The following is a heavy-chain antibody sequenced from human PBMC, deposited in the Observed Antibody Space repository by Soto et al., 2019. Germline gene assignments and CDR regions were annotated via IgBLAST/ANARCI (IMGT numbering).Heavy chain of an antibody. D-gene: IGHD5-12*01. CDR2: INHSGST. CDR3: ARGRAEYSGYQPDY. J-gene: IGHJ4*02. V-gene: IGHV4-34*01. Sequence: SGTLSLTCAVYGGSFSGYYWSWIRQPPGKGLEWIGEINHSGSTNYNPSLKSRVTISVDTSKNQFSLKLSSVTAADTAVYYCARGRAEYSGYQPDYWGQGTLVTVSS. CDR1: GGSFSGYY.